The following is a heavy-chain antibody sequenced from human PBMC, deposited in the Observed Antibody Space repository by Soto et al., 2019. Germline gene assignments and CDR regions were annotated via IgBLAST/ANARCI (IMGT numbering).Heavy chain of an antibody. CDR1: GFTFSSYS. CDR2: ISSSSSTI. Sequence: EVQLVESGGGLVQPGGSLRLSCAASGFTFSSYSMNWVRQAPGKGLEWVSYISSSSSTIYYADSVKGRFTISRDNAKNSLYLQMNSLRAEDTAVYYCARDIWMWSGYSASYYYYMDVWGKGTTVTVSS. CDR3: ARDIWMWSGYSASYYYYMDV. D-gene: IGHD3-3*01. V-gene: IGHV3-48*01. J-gene: IGHJ6*03.